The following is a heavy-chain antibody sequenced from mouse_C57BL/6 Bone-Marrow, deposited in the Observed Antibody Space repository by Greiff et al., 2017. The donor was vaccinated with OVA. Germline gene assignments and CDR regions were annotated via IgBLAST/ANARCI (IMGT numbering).Heavy chain of an antibody. CDR2: INYDGSST. V-gene: IGHV5-16*01. J-gene: IGHJ1*03. D-gene: IGHD1-1*01. Sequence: EVHLVESEGGLVQPGSSMKLSCTASGFTFSDYYMAWVRQVPEKGLEWVANINYDGSSTYYLDSLKSRFIISRDNAKNILYLQMSSLKSEDTATYYCARDRGPGSSYGYFDVWGTGTTVTVSS. CDR3: ARDRGPGSSYGYFDV. CDR1: GFTFSDYY.